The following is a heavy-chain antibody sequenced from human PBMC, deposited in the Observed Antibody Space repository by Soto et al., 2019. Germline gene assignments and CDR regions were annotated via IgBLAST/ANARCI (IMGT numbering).Heavy chain of an antibody. V-gene: IGHV1-46*01. CDR3: ARVASSSHTYYYYYGMDV. CDR2: INPSGGST. D-gene: IGHD6-6*01. J-gene: IGHJ6*02. Sequence: GASVKVSCKASGYTFTRYYMHWVRQAPGQGLEWMGIINPSGGSTSYAQKFQGRVTMTRDTSTSTVYMELSSLRSEDTAVYYCARVASSSHTYYYYYGMDVWGQGTTVTVSS. CDR1: GYTFTRYY.